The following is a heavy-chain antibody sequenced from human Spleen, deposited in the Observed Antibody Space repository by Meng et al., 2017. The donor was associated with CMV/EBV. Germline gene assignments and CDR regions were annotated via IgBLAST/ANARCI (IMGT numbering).Heavy chain of an antibody. D-gene: IGHD3-16*01. CDR3: ARGGMNYYYYDIDV. CDR1: GFTFTSSA. CDR2: IVVGSGNT. Sequence: SVKVSCKASGFTFTSSAVQWVRQARGQRLEWIGWIVVGSGNTNYAQKFQERVTITRDMSTSTAYMELSSLRSEDTAVYYCARGGMNYYYYDIDVWGQGTTVTVSS. J-gene: IGHJ6*02. V-gene: IGHV1-58*01.